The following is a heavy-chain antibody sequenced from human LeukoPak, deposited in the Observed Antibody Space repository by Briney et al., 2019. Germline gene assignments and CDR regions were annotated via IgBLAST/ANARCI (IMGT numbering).Heavy chain of an antibody. CDR1: GGSISSGSYY. CDR2: IYTSGST. V-gene: IGHV4-61*02. CDR3: AKGYGASGY. Sequence: SQTLSLTCTVSGGSISSGSYYWSWIRQPAGKGLEWIGRIYTSGSTNYNPSLKSRVTISVDTSKNQFSLKLSSVTAADAAVYYCAKGYGASGYWGQGTLVTVSS. J-gene: IGHJ4*02. D-gene: IGHD4-17*01.